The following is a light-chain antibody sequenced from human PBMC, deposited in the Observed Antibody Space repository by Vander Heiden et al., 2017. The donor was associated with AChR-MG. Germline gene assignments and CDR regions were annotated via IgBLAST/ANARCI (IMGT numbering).Light chain of an antibody. CDR1: QTVSSN. J-gene: IGKJ2*02. Sequence: EIVMTQSPATLSVSPGESVTLSCRASQTVSSNLAWYQQKPGQAPRLLIEGASTRATDIPARFSGSGSGTDVTRTISSLQSEDVAVYYCQQEENGPPSCAFGQGTKLEIK. V-gene: IGKV3-15*01. CDR3: QQEENGPPSCA. CDR2: GAS.